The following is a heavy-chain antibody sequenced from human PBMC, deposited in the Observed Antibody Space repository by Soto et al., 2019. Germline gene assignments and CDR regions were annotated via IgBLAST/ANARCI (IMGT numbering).Heavy chain of an antibody. D-gene: IGHD3-3*01. CDR1: GFIFSTYA. J-gene: IGHJ4*02. Sequence: GGSLRLSCAASGFIFSTYAMSWVRQAPGKGLEWVSGISVSGANKYYADAVKGRFAISRDNSKNTVYLHMNNLRAEDTAVYYCADGGEWSFNFVYWGQGTQVTVSS. CDR3: ADGGEWSFNFVY. V-gene: IGHV3-23*01. CDR2: ISVSGANK.